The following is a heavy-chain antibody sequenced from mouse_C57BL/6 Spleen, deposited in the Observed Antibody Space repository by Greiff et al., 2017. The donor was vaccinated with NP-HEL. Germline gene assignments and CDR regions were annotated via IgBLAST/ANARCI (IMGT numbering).Heavy chain of an antibody. J-gene: IGHJ2*01. CDR1: GYTFTSYW. CDR2: IHPSDSDT. D-gene: IGHD1-1*01. Sequence: QVHVKQPGAELVKPGASVKVSCKASGYTFTSYWMHWVKQRPGQGLEWIGRIHPSDSDTNYNQKFKGKATLTVDKSSSTAYMQLSSLTSEDSAVYYCATTVVGYWGQGTTLTVSS. V-gene: IGHV1-74*01. CDR3: ATTVVGY.